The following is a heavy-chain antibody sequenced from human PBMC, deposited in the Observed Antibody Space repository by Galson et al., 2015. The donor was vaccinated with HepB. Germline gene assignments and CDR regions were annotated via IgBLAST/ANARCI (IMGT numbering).Heavy chain of an antibody. Sequence: SVKVSCKASGYKFTDYGINWVRQAPGQGLEWMGWISGYNGNTNYAQNFRGRVTMSTDTSTSTAYMDLRSLRSDDTAVYYCARGALVVAVGATQNNWFDPWGQGTLVTVS. CDR2: ISGYNGNT. D-gene: IGHD2-15*01. V-gene: IGHV1-18*01. J-gene: IGHJ5*02. CDR3: ARGALVVAVGATQNNWFDP. CDR1: GYKFTDYG.